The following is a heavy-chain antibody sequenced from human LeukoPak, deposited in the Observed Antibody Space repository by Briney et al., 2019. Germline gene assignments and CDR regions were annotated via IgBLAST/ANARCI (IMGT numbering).Heavy chain of an antibody. J-gene: IGHJ2*01. CDR2: IYTSGTS. CDR3: ARDRGYCATEGNWYFDI. V-gene: IGHV4-61*02. Sequence: SETLSLTCVVSGGSISSGDYYWNWIRQPAGKGLQWIGRIYTSGTSNYNPSLESRVTISIDTSQNQFSLNLTSVTAADTAVYFCARDRGYCATEGNWYFDIWGRGTLVAVSS. D-gene: IGHD2-15*01. CDR1: GGSISSGDYY.